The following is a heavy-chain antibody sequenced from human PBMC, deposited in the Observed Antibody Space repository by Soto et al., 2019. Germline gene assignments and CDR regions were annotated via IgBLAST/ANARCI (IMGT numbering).Heavy chain of an antibody. J-gene: IGHJ6*02. D-gene: IGHD2-2*02. V-gene: IGHV3-23*01. CDR1: GFTFSNYG. CDR3: AKVLGYCSSTSCYTGPYYYYGMDV. Sequence: GGSLRLSCAASGFTFSNYGMHWVRQAPGKGLEWVSAISGSGGSTYYADSVKGRFTISRDNSKNTLYLQMNSLRAEDTAVYYCAKVLGYCSSTSCYTGPYYYYGMDVWGQGTTVTVSS. CDR2: ISGSGGST.